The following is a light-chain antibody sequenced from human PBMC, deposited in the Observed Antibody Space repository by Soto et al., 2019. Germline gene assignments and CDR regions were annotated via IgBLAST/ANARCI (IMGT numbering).Light chain of an antibody. Sequence: NFMLTQPHSVSESPGKTVTISCTRSSGSIASNYVQWYQQRPGSAPTPVIYEDSQRPSGVPDRFSGSIDSSSNSASLTISGLQAEDEADYYCSSYTITSTYVFGTGTKLTVL. CDR3: SSYTITSTYV. CDR1: SGSIASNY. J-gene: IGLJ1*01. V-gene: IGLV6-57*04. CDR2: EDS.